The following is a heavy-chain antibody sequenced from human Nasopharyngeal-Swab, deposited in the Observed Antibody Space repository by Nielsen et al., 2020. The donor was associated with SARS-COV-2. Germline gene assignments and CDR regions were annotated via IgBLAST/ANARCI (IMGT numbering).Heavy chain of an antibody. J-gene: IGHJ4*02. CDR3: ARDESGDYSGLPFDY. CDR2: VSYSGTA. D-gene: IGHD4-17*01. V-gene: IGHV4-39*07. Sequence: SETLSLTCTVSGASISSSINYWGWIRQSPQKGLEWIGTVSYSGTANYNPSLNSRVTISVDTSKNQFSLKLISVTAADTAVYYCARDESGDYSGLPFDYWGQGTLVTVSS. CDR1: GASISSSINY.